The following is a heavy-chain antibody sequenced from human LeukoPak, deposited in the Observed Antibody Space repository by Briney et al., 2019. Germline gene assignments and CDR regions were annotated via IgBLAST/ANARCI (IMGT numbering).Heavy chain of an antibody. CDR3: GRRGIAAAGTVFDY. V-gene: IGHV6-1*01. D-gene: IGHD6-13*01. CDR1: GDSVSSNSAA. CDR2: TYYRSKWYN. Sequence: SQTLSLTCAISGDSVSSNSAAWNWIRQSPSRGLEWLGRTYYRSKWYNDYAVSVKSRITINPDTSKNQFSLKLSSVTAADTAVYYCGRRGIAAAGTVFDYWGQGTLVTVSS. J-gene: IGHJ4*02.